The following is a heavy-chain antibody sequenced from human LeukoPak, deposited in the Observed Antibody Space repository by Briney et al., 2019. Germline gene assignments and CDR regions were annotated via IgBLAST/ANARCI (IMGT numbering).Heavy chain of an antibody. CDR2: ISYDGSNK. CDR1: GFTFRSYA. V-gene: IGHV3-30-3*01. J-gene: IGHJ5*02. CDR3: ARDRSSHNWFDP. Sequence: GGSLRLSCAASGFTFRSYAMHWVRQAPGKGLEWVAVISYDGSNKYYADSVKGRFTISRDNSKNTLYLQMNSLRAEDTAVYYCARDRSSHNWFDPWGQGTLVTVSS. D-gene: IGHD6-13*01.